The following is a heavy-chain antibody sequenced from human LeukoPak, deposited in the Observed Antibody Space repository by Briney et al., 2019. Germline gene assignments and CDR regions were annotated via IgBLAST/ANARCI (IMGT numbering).Heavy chain of an antibody. D-gene: IGHD2-2*01. CDR1: GYTFTSYY. CDR3: ARGRDIVVVPASFDY. CDR2: INPSGGST. V-gene: IGHV1-46*01. J-gene: IGHJ4*02. Sequence: ASVKVSCKASGYTFTSYYMHWVRQAPGQGLEWMGIINPSGGSTSYAQKFQGRVTMTRDTSTSTVYMELSSLRSEGTAVYYCARGRDIVVVPASFDYWGQGTLVTVSS.